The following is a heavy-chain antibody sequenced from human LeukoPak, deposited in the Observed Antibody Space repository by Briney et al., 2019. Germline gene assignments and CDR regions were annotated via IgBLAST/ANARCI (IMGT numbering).Heavy chain of an antibody. CDR2: IYDSGST. CDR3: ARCWGRYFDWSSIVG. D-gene: IGHD3-9*01. V-gene: IGHV4-39*07. J-gene: IGHJ4*02. Sequence: SETLSLTCTVSGGSISSSSHYWGWIRQPPGKGLEWIGSIYDSGSTYYNPSLKSRVTISVDTSKNQFSLKLSSVTAADTAVYYCARCWGRYFDWSSIVGWGQGTLVTVSS. CDR1: GGSISSSSHY.